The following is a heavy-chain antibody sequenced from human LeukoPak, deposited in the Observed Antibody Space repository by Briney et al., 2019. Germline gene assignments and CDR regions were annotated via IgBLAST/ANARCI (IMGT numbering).Heavy chain of an antibody. CDR2: INADGSDR. Sequence: GGALRLSCAASGFTFSSNWMHWVRQAPGKGLVWVSRINADGSDRDFADSVKGRFTISRDNARNTLDLQMSSLRAEDTAVYYCARDASLHGSGSYLTFGGQGTLVTVSS. D-gene: IGHD3-10*01. CDR3: ARDASLHGSGSYLTF. CDR1: GFTFSSNW. V-gene: IGHV3-74*01. J-gene: IGHJ1*01.